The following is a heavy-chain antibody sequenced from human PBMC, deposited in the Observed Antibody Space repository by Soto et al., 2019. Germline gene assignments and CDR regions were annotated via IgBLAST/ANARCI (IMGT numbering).Heavy chain of an antibody. CDR3: VTGYSSSWGAFDI. CDR1: GGSISSYY. V-gene: IGHV4-59*01. J-gene: IGHJ3*02. Sequence: PSETLSLTCTVSGGSISSYYWSWIRQPPGKGLEWIGYIYYSGSTNYNPSLKSRVTISVDTSKNQFSLKLSSVTAADTAVYYCVTGYSSSWGAFDIWGQGTMVTVSS. D-gene: IGHD6-13*01. CDR2: IYYSGST.